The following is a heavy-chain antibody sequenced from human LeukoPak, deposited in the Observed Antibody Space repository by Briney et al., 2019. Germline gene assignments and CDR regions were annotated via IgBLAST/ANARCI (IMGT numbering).Heavy chain of an antibody. CDR2: IIPIFGTA. CDR1: GGTFSSYA. V-gene: IGHV1-69*05. Sequence: SVKVSCKASGGTFSSYAISWVRQAPGRGLEWMGRIIPIFGTANYAQKFQGRVTITTDESTSTAYMELSSLRSEDTAVYYCAVCIAVAPTKNAFDIWGQGTMVTVSS. CDR3: AVCIAVAPTKNAFDI. J-gene: IGHJ3*02. D-gene: IGHD6-19*01.